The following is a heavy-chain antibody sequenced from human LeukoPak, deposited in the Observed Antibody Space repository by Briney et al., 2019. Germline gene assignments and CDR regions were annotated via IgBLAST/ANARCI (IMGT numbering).Heavy chain of an antibody. Sequence: ASVKVSCKASGYTFTDYFLHWVRQAPGQGLEWMGCINPISGATMSAQKFQGRVTMTRDTSITTGYMDLTSLTSDDTAMYYCARDPTTGTIRWAASDIWGQGTMVTVSS. J-gene: IGHJ3*02. CDR3: ARDPTTGTIRWAASDI. V-gene: IGHV1-2*02. D-gene: IGHD1-1*01. CDR1: GYTFTDYF. CDR2: INPISGAT.